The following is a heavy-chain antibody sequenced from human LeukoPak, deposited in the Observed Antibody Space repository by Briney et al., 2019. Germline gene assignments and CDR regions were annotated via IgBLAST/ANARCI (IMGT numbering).Heavy chain of an antibody. D-gene: IGHD3-22*01. V-gene: IGHV3-73*01. CDR1: GFTFSGSA. Sequence: GGSLRLSCAASGFTFSGSAMHWVRQASGEGLEWVGRIRSKANSYATAYAASVKGRFTISRDDSKNTAYLQMNSLKTEDTAVYYCTSHYDSSGYLSAYWGQGTLVTVSS. J-gene: IGHJ4*02. CDR3: TSHYDSSGYLSAY. CDR2: IRSKANSYAT.